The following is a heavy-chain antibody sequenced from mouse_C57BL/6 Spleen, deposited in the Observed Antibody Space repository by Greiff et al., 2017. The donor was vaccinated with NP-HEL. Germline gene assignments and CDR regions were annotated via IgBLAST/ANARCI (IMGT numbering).Heavy chain of an antibody. Sequence: VQLQQPGAELVKPGASVKLSCKASGYTFTSYWMHWVKQRPGQGLEWIGMIHPNSGSTNYNEKFKSKATLTVDKSSSTAYMQLSSLTSEDSAVYYCARSPTMVTRYWYFDVWGTGTTVTVSS. D-gene: IGHD2-9*01. J-gene: IGHJ1*03. V-gene: IGHV1-64*01. CDR2: IHPNSGST. CDR3: ARSPTMVTRYWYFDV. CDR1: GYTFTSYW.